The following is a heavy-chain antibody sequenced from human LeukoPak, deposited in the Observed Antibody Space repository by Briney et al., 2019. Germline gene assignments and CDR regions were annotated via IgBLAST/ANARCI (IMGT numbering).Heavy chain of an antibody. Sequence: ASVKVSCKASGYTFNGYYIHWVRQAPGQGLGWMGWINPNSGGTNYQGRVTMTRDTSISTAYMELSRLRSDDTAVFYCATSSGWKSNIDYWGQGTLVTVSS. V-gene: IGHV1-2*02. D-gene: IGHD6-19*01. J-gene: IGHJ4*02. CDR3: ATSSGWKSNIDY. CDR2: INPNSGGT. CDR1: GYTFNGYY.